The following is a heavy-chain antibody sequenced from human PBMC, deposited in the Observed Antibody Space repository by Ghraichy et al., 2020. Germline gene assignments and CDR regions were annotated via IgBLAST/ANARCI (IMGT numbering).Heavy chain of an antibody. CDR1: GLIFSSYA. CDR2: IAGSGGNT. CDR3: AKEDAVSAVPDY. V-gene: IGHV3-23*01. J-gene: IGHJ4*02. D-gene: IGHD2-15*01. Sequence: GGSLRLSCAASGLIFSSYAMTWVRQAPGKGLEWVSAIAGSGGNTYYADFAEGRFTISRDKSRNTLYLQMNSLRAEDTAVYYCAKEDAVSAVPDYWGQGTLVTVSS.